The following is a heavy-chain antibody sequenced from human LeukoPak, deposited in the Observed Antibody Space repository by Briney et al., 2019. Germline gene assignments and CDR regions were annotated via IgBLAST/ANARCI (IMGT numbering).Heavy chain of an antibody. CDR2: IICNGGST. CDR1: GFTFSSYA. Sequence: GGSLRLSCAASGFTFSSYAMSWVRQAPGKGLEWVSAIICNGGSTYYADSVKGRFTISRDNSKNTLYLQMTRLRAEDTAVDYCAKGDLYYDFWSGYNTRPFDYWGQGTLVTVSS. J-gene: IGHJ4*02. CDR3: AKGDLYYDFWSGYNTRPFDY. D-gene: IGHD3-3*01. V-gene: IGHV3-23*01.